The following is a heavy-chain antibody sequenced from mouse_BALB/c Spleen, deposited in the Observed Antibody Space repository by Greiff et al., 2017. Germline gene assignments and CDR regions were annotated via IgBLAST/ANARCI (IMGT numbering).Heavy chain of an antibody. CDR1: GFTFSSYA. CDR3: AREGSFYWYFDG. V-gene: IGHV5-9-1*01. CDR2: ISSGGSYT. J-gene: IGHJ1*01. Sequence: EVMLVESGGGLVKPGGSLKLSCAASGFTFSSYAMSWVRQTPEKRLEWVATISSGGSYTYYPDSVKGRFTISRDNAKNTLYLQMSSLRSEDTAMYYCAREGSFYWYFDGWGAGTTVTVSS.